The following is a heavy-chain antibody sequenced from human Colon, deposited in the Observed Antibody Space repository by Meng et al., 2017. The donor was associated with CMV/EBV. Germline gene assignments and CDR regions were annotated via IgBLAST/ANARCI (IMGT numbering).Heavy chain of an antibody. Sequence: GESLKISCEVSGFTFSDYLMSWVRQAPGKGLEWVGNIRQDGKEIIYVDSVKGRFTISRDNAKNSLYVQMNSLRAEDTAVYYCARDSAAANYYYYYGMDVWGQGTTVTVSS. CDR3: ARDSAAANYYYYYGMDV. CDR2: IRQDGKEI. CDR1: GFTFSDYL. V-gene: IGHV3-7*01. J-gene: IGHJ6*02. D-gene: IGHD2-2*01.